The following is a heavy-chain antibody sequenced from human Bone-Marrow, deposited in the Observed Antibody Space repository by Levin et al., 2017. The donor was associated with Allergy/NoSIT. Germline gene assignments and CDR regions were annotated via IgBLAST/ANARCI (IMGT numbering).Heavy chain of an antibody. CDR2: IIPILGIA. CDR1: GGTFSSYT. CDR3: ARDGRYCSGGSCHDYYYGMDV. J-gene: IGHJ6*02. D-gene: IGHD2-15*01. Sequence: KISCKASGGTFSSYTISWVRQAPGQGLEWMGRIIPILGIANYAQKFQGRVTITADKSTSTAYMELSSLRSEDTAVYYCARDGRYCSGGSCHDYYYGMDVWGQGTTVTVSS. V-gene: IGHV1-69*04.